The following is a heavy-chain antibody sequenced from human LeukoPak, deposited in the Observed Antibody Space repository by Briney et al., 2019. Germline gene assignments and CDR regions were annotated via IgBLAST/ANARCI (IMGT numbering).Heavy chain of an antibody. V-gene: IGHV1-8*01. Sequence: ASVKVSCKASGYTFTSYDINWVQQATGQGLEWMGWMKPNSGNTGYAQKFQGRVTMTRNTSISTAYMELSRLRSDDTAVYYCARVDIVVVPAAHAEYFQHWGQGTLVTVSS. D-gene: IGHD2-2*03. J-gene: IGHJ1*01. CDR1: GYTFTSYD. CDR2: MKPNSGNT. CDR3: ARVDIVVVPAAHAEYFQH.